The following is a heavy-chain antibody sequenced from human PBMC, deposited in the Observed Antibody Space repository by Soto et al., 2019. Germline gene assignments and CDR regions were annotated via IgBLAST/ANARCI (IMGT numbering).Heavy chain of an antibody. J-gene: IGHJ3*02. V-gene: IGHV4-39*01. CDR2: IYYSGST. Sequence: SQTLSLTCTVSGGSISSSSYYWGWIRQPPGKGLEWIGSIYYSGSTYYNPSLKSRVTISVDTPKNQFSLNLSSVTAADTAVYYCARHMTTVVTPGAFDIWGQGTMVTVSS. D-gene: IGHD4-17*01. CDR3: ARHMTTVVTPGAFDI. CDR1: GGSISSSSYY.